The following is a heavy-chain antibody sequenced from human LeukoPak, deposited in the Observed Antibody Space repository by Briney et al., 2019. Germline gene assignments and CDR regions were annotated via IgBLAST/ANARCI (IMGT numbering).Heavy chain of an antibody. CDR2: INAGNGNT. CDR1: GYTFTSYA. Sequence: GASVKVSCKASGYTFTSYAMHWVRQAPGQRLEWMGWINAGNGNTKYSQEFQGRVTMTTDTSTSTAYMELRSLRSDDTAVYYCASSSSWYGTRNPLQFDYWGQGTLVTVSS. J-gene: IGHJ4*02. D-gene: IGHD6-13*01. V-gene: IGHV1-3*01. CDR3: ASSSSWYGTRNPLQFDY.